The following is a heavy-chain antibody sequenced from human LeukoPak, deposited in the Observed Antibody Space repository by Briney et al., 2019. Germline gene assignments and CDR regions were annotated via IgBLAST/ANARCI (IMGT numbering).Heavy chain of an antibody. D-gene: IGHD3-10*01. CDR2: ISGSGGST. V-gene: IGHV3-23*01. Sequence: GGSLRLSCAACGFTFSSYGMSWVRQAPGKGLEWVSAISGSGGSTYYADSVKGRFTISRDNSKNTLYLQMNSLRAEDTAVYYCAKGGRPGSGRQVYWGQGTLVTVSS. CDR3: AKGGRPGSGRQVY. CDR1: GFTFSSYG. J-gene: IGHJ4*02.